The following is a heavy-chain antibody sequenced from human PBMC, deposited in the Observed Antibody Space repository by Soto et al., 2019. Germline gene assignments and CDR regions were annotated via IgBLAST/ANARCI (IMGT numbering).Heavy chain of an antibody. V-gene: IGHV4-59*12. D-gene: IGHD4-17*01. Sequence: ASETPSLTCTGSAGTPRRGRWSVCRPPPGKGLEWIGYIYYSGSTNCNPSLKSRVTISVDTSKNQFSLKLSSVTAADTAVYFCARDPLYDYGDLSHVFDIWGQGTMVTVSS. CDR3: ARDPLYDYGDLSHVFDI. CDR2: IYYSGST. J-gene: IGHJ3*02. CDR1: AGTPRRGR.